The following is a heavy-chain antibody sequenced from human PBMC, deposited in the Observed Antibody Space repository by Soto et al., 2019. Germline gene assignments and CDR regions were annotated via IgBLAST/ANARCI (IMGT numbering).Heavy chain of an antibody. CDR1: GFSFKDYY. Sequence: GGSLRLSCAASGFSFKDYYMTWMRQTPEKGLEWISTITSSGGNAYYAASVKGRVTISRDNAHNSLYLQMSGLRAEDTALYYCARDSYTNYVNYFEIWCQGTLGNVAS. V-gene: IGHV3-11*01. CDR3: ARDSYTNYVNYFEI. CDR2: ITSSGGNA. J-gene: IGHJ1*01. D-gene: IGHD3-16*02.